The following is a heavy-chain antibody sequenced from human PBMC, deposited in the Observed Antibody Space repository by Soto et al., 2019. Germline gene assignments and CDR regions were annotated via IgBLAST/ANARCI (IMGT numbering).Heavy chain of an antibody. D-gene: IGHD3-10*01. Sequence: QVQLVESGGGLVKPGGSLRLSCAASGLTFSDCDMNCIRPAPGKGLEWVSYISSSGSSINYAGSVKGRFTISWDNAKNSLYLQMNSLRAEDTAIYYCARIRFGEWGYAMDVWGQGTTVTVSS. J-gene: IGHJ6*02. V-gene: IGHV3-11*01. CDR2: ISSSGSSI. CDR1: GLTFSDCD. CDR3: ARIRFGEWGYAMDV.